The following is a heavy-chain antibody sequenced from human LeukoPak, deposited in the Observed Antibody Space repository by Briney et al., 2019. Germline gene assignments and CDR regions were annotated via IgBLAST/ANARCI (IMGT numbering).Heavy chain of an antibody. CDR3: ARDRPGKDWLGRYYYYYMDV. J-gene: IGHJ6*03. V-gene: IGHV4-4*07. D-gene: IGHD3-9*01. Sequence: SQSLSLTCLVSGGSISSYYWSWIRQPAGEGLEWIGRIYTSGSTNYNPSLKSRVTMSVDTSKNQFSLKLSAVTAADTAVYYCARDRPGKDWLGRYYYYYMDVWGKGTTVTVSS. CDR2: IYTSGST. CDR1: GGSISSYY.